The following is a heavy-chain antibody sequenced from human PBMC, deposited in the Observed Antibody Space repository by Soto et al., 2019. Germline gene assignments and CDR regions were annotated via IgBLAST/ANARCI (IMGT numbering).Heavy chain of an antibody. CDR1: GDSISSYY. Sequence: LSXTCTVSGDSISSYYCNWIRQPAGKGLEWIGRIDASGNSNYNPSLKSRVTMSVDTSKKQFSLKVTSVTAADTAVYYCARCSSNWFQTEGMDVWGQGTTVTVSS. CDR2: IDASGNS. J-gene: IGHJ6*02. CDR3: ARCSSNWFQTEGMDV. V-gene: IGHV4-4*07. D-gene: IGHD6-13*01.